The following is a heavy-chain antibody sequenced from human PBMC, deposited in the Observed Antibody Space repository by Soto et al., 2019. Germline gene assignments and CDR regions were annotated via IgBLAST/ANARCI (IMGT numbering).Heavy chain of an antibody. V-gene: IGHV1-3*01. CDR2: INAGNGNT. J-gene: IGHJ3*02. CDR3: ARDLAFDI. Sequence: QVQLVQSGAEVKKPGASVKVSCKASGYTFTSYAMHWVRQAPGQRLEWMGWINAGNGNTKYSQKFQDRVTITRDTSASTVYMELSSLRSEDTAVYYCARDLAFDIWGQGTMVTVSS. CDR1: GYTFTSYA.